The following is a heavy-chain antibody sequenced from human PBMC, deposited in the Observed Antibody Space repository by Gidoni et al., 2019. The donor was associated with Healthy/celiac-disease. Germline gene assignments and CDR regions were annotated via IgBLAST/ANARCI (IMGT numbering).Heavy chain of an antibody. CDR3: ARVTYGGKQGYFDY. J-gene: IGHJ4*02. Sequence: GKGLEWIGYIYYSGSTYYNPSLKSRVTISVDTSKNQFSLKLSSVTAADTAVYYCARVTYGGKQGYFDYWGQGTLVTVSS. V-gene: IGHV4-31*02. CDR2: IYYSGST. D-gene: IGHD2-15*01.